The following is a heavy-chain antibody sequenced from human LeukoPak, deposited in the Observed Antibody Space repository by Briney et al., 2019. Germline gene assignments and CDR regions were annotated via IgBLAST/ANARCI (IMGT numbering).Heavy chain of an antibody. D-gene: IGHD3-10*01. J-gene: IGHJ6*02. V-gene: IGHV1-2*02. CDR1: GYTFTGYY. CDR2: INTNSGGT. Sequence: EASVKVSCKASGYTFTGYYIHWVRQAPGQGLEWMGWINTNSGGTNYAQKFQGRVTMTRDTSISTAYMELSRLRSDDTAVYYCAGGPMVRDYYYYYGMDVWGQGTTVTVSS. CDR3: AGGPMVRDYYYYYGMDV.